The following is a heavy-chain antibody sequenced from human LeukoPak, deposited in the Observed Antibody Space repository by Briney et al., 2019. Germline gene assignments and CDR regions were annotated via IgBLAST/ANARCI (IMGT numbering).Heavy chain of an antibody. V-gene: IGHV1-18*01. CDR1: GYTFTSYG. Sequence: GASVKVSCKASGYTFTSYGISWVRQAPGQGLEWMGWISAYNGNTNYAQKLQGRVTMTTDTSTSTAYMELRSLRSDDTVVYYCAGGGHSSGWYYFDYWGQGTLVTVSS. CDR2: ISAYNGNT. D-gene: IGHD6-19*01. CDR3: AGGGHSSGWYYFDY. J-gene: IGHJ4*02.